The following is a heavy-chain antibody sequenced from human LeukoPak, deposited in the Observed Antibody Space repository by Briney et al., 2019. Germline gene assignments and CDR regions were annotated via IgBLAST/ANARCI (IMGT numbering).Heavy chain of an antibody. CDR1: GYTFTSYD. Sequence: ASVKVSCKASGYTFTSYDINWVRQATRQGLEWMGWMNPNSGNTGYAQKFQGRVTITRNTSISTAYMELSSLRSEDTAVYYCARVGVGATHRWDYYYYYMDVWGKGTTVTVSS. J-gene: IGHJ6*03. CDR2: MNPNSGNT. V-gene: IGHV1-8*03. CDR3: ARVGVGATHRWDYYYYYMDV. D-gene: IGHD1-26*01.